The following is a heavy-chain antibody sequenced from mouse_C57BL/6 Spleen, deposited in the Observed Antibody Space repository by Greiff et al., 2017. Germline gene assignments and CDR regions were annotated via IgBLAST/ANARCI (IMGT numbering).Heavy chain of an antibody. CDR3: ARNRDGYYVSWFAC. J-gene: IGHJ3*01. V-gene: IGHV2-9-1*01. D-gene: IGHD2-3*01. Sequence: QVQLKESGPGLVAPSQSLSITCTVSGFSLTSYAISWVRQPPGKGLEWVGVIWTGGGTNYNSALKYSLIISKDNSKRQVFLKMNSLQTDDTARYYCARNRDGYYVSWFACWGQGTLVTVSA. CDR1: GFSLTSYA. CDR2: IWTGGGT.